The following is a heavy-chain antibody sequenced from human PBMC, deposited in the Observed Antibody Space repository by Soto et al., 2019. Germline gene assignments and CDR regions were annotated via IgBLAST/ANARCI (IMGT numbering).Heavy chain of an antibody. J-gene: IGHJ6*02. CDR3: ARADRLAAPLDYGMDG. D-gene: IGHD6-19*01. CDR1: RDTLTSYD. V-gene: IGHV1-8*01. Sequence: ASVKVSCTASRDTLTSYDISWVRQATAQGREWMGLMNPSNGDTDYAQKFQGRVTMTRNTSRKTAYMELIIRNSEDTAVYYCARADRLAAPLDYGMDGWGQGTTVTSP. CDR2: MNPSNGDT.